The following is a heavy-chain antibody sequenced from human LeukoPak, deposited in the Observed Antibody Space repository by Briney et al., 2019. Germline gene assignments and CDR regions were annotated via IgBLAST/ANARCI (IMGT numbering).Heavy chain of an antibody. CDR1: GGSISSYF. Sequence: SETLSLTCTVSGGSISSYFWSWIRQSPGKGLEWIGLMYHSGSTNYNPSLKSRVIMSQDTSTNQFSLQVNAVTAADSAVYYCARTTNMVVTGDFDYWGQGTLVTVSS. CDR3: ARTTNMVVTGDFDY. CDR2: MYHSGST. D-gene: IGHD2-21*02. V-gene: IGHV4-59*01. J-gene: IGHJ4*02.